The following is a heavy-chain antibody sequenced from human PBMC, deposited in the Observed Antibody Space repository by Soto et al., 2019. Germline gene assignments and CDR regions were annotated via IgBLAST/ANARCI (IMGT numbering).Heavy chain of an antibody. CDR1: GFTFSSYA. D-gene: IGHD6-19*01. V-gene: IGHV3-23*01. CDR2: ISSGGGTT. CDR3: AQRLIYKSGWYYFDS. Sequence: EVQLLESGGGLVQAGGSLRLSCAASGFTFSSYAMSWVRQAPGKGLEWVSAISSGGGTTYYADSVKSRFTISRDNSKNTLYLQMNSMRAEETALYYCAQRLIYKSGWYYFDSSGQGTLVTVSS. J-gene: IGHJ4*02.